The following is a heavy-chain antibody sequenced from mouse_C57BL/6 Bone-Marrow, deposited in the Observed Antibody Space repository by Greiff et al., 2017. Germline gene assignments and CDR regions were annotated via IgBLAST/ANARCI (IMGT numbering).Heavy chain of an antibody. D-gene: IGHD1-1*01. CDR1: GYTFTDYY. CDR2: IFPGSGST. J-gene: IGHJ3*01. V-gene: IGHV1-75*01. CDR3: ETSYYYGSSLFAD. Sequence: QVQLQQSGPELVKPGASVKISCKASGYTFTDYYINWVKQRPGQGLEWIGWIFPGSGSTYYNEKFKGKATLTVDKSSSTAYMLLSSLTSEDSAVYFCETSYYYGSSLFADWGQGTLVTVSA.